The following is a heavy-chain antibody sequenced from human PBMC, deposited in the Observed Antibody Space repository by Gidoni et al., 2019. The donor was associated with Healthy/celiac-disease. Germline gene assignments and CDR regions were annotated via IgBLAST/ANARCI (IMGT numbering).Heavy chain of an antibody. CDR1: GFTFSSYW. CDR2: IKQDGSEK. Sequence: EVQLVESGGGLVQPGGSLRLSCAASGFTFSSYWMSWVRQAPGKGLEWVANIKQDGSEKYYVDSVKGRFTISRDNAKNSLYLQMNSLRAEDTAVYYCARDGGSGWAIYYYYGMDVWGQGTTVTVSS. V-gene: IGHV3-7*03. J-gene: IGHJ6*02. D-gene: IGHD6-19*01. CDR3: ARDGGSGWAIYYYYGMDV.